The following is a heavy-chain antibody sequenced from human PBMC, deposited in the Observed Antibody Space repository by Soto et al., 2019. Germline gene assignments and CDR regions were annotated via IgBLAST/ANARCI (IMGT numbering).Heavy chain of an antibody. J-gene: IGHJ6*02. CDR2: IYPGDSDT. V-gene: IGHV5-51*01. D-gene: IGHD1-26*01. CDR1: GYSLTSYW. CDR3: ARRGSGSYYGIGR. Sequence: ECLKRCFKGSGYSLTSYWIGWVRQIPGKGLEWMGIIYPGDSDTRYSPSFQGQVTISADKSISTAYLQWSSLKASDTAMYYCARRGSGSYYGIGRLGPRDHGHRLL.